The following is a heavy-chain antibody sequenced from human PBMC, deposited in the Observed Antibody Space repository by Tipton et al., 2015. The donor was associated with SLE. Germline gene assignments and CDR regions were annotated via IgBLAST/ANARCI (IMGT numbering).Heavy chain of an antibody. Sequence: QVQLVQSGAEVKKPGASVKVSCKASGHTFNSHDINWVRQASGQGLEWMGWMNFNSGNTGYAQNFEGRVALTRDTSLNMAYMELRSLRSEDTAVYYCARGRETVILPTDAHNWFDPWGQGTLVTVSS. CDR2: MNFNSGNT. D-gene: IGHD2-2*01. J-gene: IGHJ5*02. CDR3: ARGRETVILPTDAHNWFDP. CDR1: GHTFNSHD. V-gene: IGHV1-8*01.